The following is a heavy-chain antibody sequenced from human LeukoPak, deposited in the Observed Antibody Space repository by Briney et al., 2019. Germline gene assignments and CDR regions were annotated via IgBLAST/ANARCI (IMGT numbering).Heavy chain of an antibody. CDR1: GFTFSSYA. J-gene: IGHJ4*02. D-gene: IGHD3-10*01. CDR3: AREAPISDSGSYYKSLGY. Sequence: GGSLRLSCAASGFTFSSYAMSWVRQAPGKGLEWVSAISGSGGSTSYADSVKGRFTISRDNSKNTLYLQMNSLRAEDTAVYYCAREAPISDSGSYYKSLGYWGQGTLVTVSS. V-gene: IGHV3-23*01. CDR2: ISGSGGST.